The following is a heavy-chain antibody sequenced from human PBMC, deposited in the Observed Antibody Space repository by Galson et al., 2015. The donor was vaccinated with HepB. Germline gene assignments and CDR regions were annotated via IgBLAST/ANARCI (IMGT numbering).Heavy chain of an antibody. V-gene: IGHV1-46*03. CDR2: INPSGGST. J-gene: IGHJ4*02. Sequence: SVKVSCKASGYTFTSYYMHWVRQAPGQGLEWMGIINPSGGSTSYAQKFQGRVTMTRDTSTSTVYMELSSLRSEDAAVYYCARDKLYYGSVSYYYYFDYWGQGTLVTVSS. CDR1: GYTFTSYY. CDR3: ARDKLYYGSVSYYYYFDY. D-gene: IGHD3-10*01.